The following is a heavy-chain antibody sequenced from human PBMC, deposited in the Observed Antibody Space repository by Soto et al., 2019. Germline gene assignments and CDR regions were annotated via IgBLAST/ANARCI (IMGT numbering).Heavy chain of an antibody. D-gene: IGHD2-2*01. CDR1: GGSISSGGYS. V-gene: IGHV4-30-2*01. CDR2: IYHSGST. Sequence: QLQLQEYGSGLVQPSQTLSLTCAVSGGSISSGGYSWSWIRQQPGKGLAWIGYIYHSGSTYYNPSRKRLFTSAVDRSKNQFSLKLISVTTADTDVYYSASGNAVYAVVWGQGTTVTVSS. J-gene: IGHJ4*02. CDR3: ASGNAVYAVV.